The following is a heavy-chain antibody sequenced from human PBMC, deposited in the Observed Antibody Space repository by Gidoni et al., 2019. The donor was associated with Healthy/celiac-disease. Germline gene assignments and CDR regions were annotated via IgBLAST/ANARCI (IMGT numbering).Heavy chain of an antibody. Sequence: EVQLVESGGGLVQPGGSLRLSCAASGFTVSSNYMSWVRQAPGKGLEWVSVIYSGGSTYYADSVKGRFTISRDNSKNTLYLQMNSLRAEDTAVYYCVHGYDFPYYFDYWGQGTLVTVSS. CDR3: VHGYDFPYYFDY. CDR1: GFTVSSNY. CDR2: IYSGGST. J-gene: IGHJ4*02. V-gene: IGHV3-66*02. D-gene: IGHD5-12*01.